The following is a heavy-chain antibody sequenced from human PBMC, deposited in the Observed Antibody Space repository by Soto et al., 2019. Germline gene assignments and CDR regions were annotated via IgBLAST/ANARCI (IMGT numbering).Heavy chain of an antibody. J-gene: IGHJ4*02. D-gene: IGHD5-12*01. CDR2: IKSKTDGGTT. V-gene: IGHV3-15*01. Sequence: EVQLVESGGGLVKPGGSLRLSCAASGFTFSNAWMSWVRQAPGKGLEWVGRIKSKTDGGTTDYAAPVKGRFTISRDNAKNSLYLQMNSLRAEDTAVYYCARDRNDIVATMVDYWGQGTLVTVSS. CDR3: ARDRNDIVATMVDY. CDR1: GFTFSNAW.